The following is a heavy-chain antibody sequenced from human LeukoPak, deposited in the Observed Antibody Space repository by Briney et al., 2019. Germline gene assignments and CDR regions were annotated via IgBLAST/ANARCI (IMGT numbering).Heavy chain of an antibody. CDR1: GFTFSIYS. CDR3: ARDRSPDVVVPAARNWFDP. J-gene: IGHJ5*02. Sequence: GGSLRLSCGASGFTFSIYSMNWVRQAPGKGLEWISYISSSSSTMYYADSVKGRFTISRDNAKNSLYLQMNSLRAEDTAMYYCARDRSPDVVVPAARNWFDPWGQGTLVTVSS. D-gene: IGHD2-2*01. V-gene: IGHV3-48*01. CDR2: ISSSSSTM.